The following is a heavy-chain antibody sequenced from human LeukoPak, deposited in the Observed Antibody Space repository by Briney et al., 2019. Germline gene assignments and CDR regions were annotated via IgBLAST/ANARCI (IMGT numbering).Heavy chain of an antibody. J-gene: IGHJ6*03. Sequence: GGSLRLSCVVSGFTFNSYPMHWVRQAPGKGLEWVAVIWYDGSNKYCPDSVRGRFTVSRDDSKITLYLQMDSLRAEETAVYYCARGSTGQYYYYYYMDVWGKGTTVTVSS. CDR3: ARGSTGQYYYYYYMDV. CDR1: GFTFNSYP. V-gene: IGHV3-33*01. CDR2: IWYDGSNK. D-gene: IGHD1-1*01.